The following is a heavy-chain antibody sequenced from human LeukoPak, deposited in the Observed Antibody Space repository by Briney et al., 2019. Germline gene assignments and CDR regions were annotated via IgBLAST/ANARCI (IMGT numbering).Heavy chain of an antibody. Sequence: PSETLSLTCAVYGGSFSGYYWTWIRQPPGKGLEWIGEINHSGSTNYNPSLKSRVTISINTSKNQFSLKLSSVTAADTAVYYCARDLSYYGSGKDLDYWGQGTLVTVSS. CDR3: ARDLSYYGSGKDLDY. J-gene: IGHJ4*02. CDR1: GGSFSGYY. D-gene: IGHD3-10*01. CDR2: INHSGST. V-gene: IGHV4-34*01.